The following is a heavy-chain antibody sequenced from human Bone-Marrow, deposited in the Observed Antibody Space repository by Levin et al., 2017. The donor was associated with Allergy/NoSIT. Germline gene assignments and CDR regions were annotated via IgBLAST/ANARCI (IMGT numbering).Heavy chain of an antibody. D-gene: IGHD1-26*01. V-gene: IGHV3-23*01. CDR2: ISGVNGGT. CDR3: AKDGDAAYQRVG. J-gene: IGHJ4*02. Sequence: AGGSLRLSCAASGFTFSSFAMTWVRQAPGKGLEWVSGISGVNGGTYYADSVKGRFTISRDNSKNRLYLQMNSLRAEDTAVYYCAKDGDAAYQRVGWGQGTLVTVSS. CDR1: GFTFSSFA.